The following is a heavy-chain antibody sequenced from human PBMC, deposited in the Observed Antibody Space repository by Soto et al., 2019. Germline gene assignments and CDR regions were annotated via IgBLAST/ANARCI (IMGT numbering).Heavy chain of an antibody. Sequence: GESLKISCKGSGYSFTSYWIGWVRQMPGKGLEWMGIIYPGDSDTRYSPSFQGQVTISADKSISTAYLQWSSLKASDTAMYYCAMKSSRHCSGGTCYSATGPFDYWGQGTLVTVSS. CDR1: GYSFTSYW. J-gene: IGHJ4*02. D-gene: IGHD2-15*01. CDR2: IYPGDSDT. V-gene: IGHV5-51*01. CDR3: AMKSSRHCSGGTCYSATGPFDY.